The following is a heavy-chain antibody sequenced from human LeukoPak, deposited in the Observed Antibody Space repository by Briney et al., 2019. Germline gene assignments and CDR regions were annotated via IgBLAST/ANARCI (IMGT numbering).Heavy chain of an antibody. V-gene: IGHV3-23*01. CDR2: ISGSGGST. CDR1: GFTFSSYA. D-gene: IGHD4-23*01. J-gene: IGHJ4*02. Sequence: PGGSLRLSCAASGFTFSSYAMSWVRQAPGKGLEWVLAISGSGGSTYYADSVKGRFTISRDNSKNTLYLQMNSLRAEDTAVYYCAKDSAVAVTTLIDYWGQGTLVTVSS. CDR3: AKDSAVAVTTLIDY.